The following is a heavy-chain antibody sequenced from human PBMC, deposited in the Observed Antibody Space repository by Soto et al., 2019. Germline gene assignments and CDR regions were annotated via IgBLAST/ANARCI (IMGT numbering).Heavy chain of an antibody. V-gene: IGHV1-69*12. D-gene: IGHD3-3*02. CDR3: ECDKDRQQLGGNYFYIMDV. CDR1: GGTFSSSA. J-gene: IGHJ6*02. CDR2: IMPIFRTA. Sequence: QVQLVQSGAEVKKPGSSVKVSCKASGGTFSSSAFSWVRQAPGQGLEWMGGIMPIFRTADYAQKFQGRVTITADESTSTAYVELSSLTSEDTGVYYWECDKDRQQLGGNYFYIMDVWCQGTTVTVPS.